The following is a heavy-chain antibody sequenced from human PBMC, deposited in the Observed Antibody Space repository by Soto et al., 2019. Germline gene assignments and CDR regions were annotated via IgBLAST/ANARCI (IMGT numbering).Heavy chain of an antibody. CDR1: GDSISNFY. CDR2: VSASART. V-gene: IGHV4-4*07. J-gene: IGHJ2*01. Sequence: QVQLQESGPGLVKTSETLSLTCTVSGDSISNFYWSWIRQPAGKGLESMGRVSASARTNYNPSHQSRVTMSPDKSQKKFSIRLTSGSEPDTALYFCATGMGRNLELWGRGNKVIV. D-gene: IGHD2-8*01. CDR3: ATGMGRNLEL.